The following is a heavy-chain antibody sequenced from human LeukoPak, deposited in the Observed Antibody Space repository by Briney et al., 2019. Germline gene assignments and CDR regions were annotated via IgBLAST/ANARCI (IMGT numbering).Heavy chain of an antibody. CDR2: IYYSGST. J-gene: IGHJ4*02. V-gene: IGHV4-30-4*08. Sequence: SETLPLTCTVSGGSISSGGYYWSWIRQPPGKGLEWIGYIYYSGSTYYNPSLKSRVTISVDTSKNQFSLKLSSVTAADTAVYYCARADYYGSGSYFYWGQGTLVTVSS. CDR3: ARADYYGSGSYFY. CDR1: GGSISSGGYY. D-gene: IGHD3-10*01.